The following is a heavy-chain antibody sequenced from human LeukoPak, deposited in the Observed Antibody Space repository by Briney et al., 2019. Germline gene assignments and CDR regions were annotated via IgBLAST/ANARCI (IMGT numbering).Heavy chain of an antibody. CDR2: IYYSGST. CDR1: GGSISSGDYY. CDR3: ARDSGGYYYGMDV. Sequence: SETLSLTCTVSGGSISSGDYYWSWIRQPPGKGLEWIGYIYYSGSTYYNPSLKSRVTISVDTSKNQFSLKLSSVTAADTAVYYCARDSGGYYYGMDVWGQGTTVTVSS. V-gene: IGHV4-30-4*01. J-gene: IGHJ6*02. D-gene: IGHD2-15*01.